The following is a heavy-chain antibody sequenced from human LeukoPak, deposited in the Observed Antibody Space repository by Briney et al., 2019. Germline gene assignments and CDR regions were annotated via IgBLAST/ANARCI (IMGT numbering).Heavy chain of an antibody. CDR3: ATRYSYVLRYFDY. J-gene: IGHJ4*02. Sequence: SETLSLTCAVYGGSFSGYYWSWIRQPPGKGLEWIGEINHSGSTNYNPSLKSRVTISVDTSKNQFSLKLSSVTAADTAVYYCATRYSYVLRYFDYWGQGTLVTVSS. D-gene: IGHD5-18*01. CDR1: GGSFSGYY. V-gene: IGHV4-34*01. CDR2: INHSGST.